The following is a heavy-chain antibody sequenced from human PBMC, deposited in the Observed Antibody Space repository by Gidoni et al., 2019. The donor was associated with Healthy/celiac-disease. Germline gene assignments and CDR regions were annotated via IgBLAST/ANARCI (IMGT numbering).Heavy chain of an antibody. D-gene: IGHD6-13*01. J-gene: IGHJ1*01. V-gene: IGHV4-59*08. CDR2: IYYSGST. CDR3: ARRIAAAGTKVYSQH. Sequence: QVQLQEPGPGLAKPSEPLSLICTVSGGSISSYYRSWLWQPPGKGREWIGYIYYSGSTNYNPSLKSRVTISVDTSKNQCSVKLRSVTAADTAVDYCARRIAAAGTKVYSQHWGQGTLVTVSS. CDR1: GGSISSYY.